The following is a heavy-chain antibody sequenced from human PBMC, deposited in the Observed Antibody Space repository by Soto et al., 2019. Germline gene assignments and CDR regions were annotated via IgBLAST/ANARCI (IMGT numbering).Heavy chain of an antibody. CDR1: GGSLSPYS. D-gene: IGHD5-12*01. J-gene: IGHJ5*02. CDR2: VSHSGRT. V-gene: IGHV4-59*01. Sequence: PSQTLSLTCTISGGSLSPYSWTWIRQSPGKGLEWIGYVSHSGRTFYTPSLKSRLTMSLYTSRSQFSLRLKSVSAADTAVYYCARLLGGYDDHGGWFDPWGQGRLVNVSS. CDR3: ARLLGGYDDHGGWFDP.